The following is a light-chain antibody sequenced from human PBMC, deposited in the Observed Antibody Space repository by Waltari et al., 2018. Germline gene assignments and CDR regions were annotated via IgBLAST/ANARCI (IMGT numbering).Light chain of an antibody. Sequence: SYELTQPPSVSVSPGQTASITCSGDKLGDKYACWYQQKPGQSPVLVIYQDSKRPSGIPGRFSSSNSGNTATLTISGTQAMDEADYYCQAWDSSTKVFGGGTKLTVL. CDR2: QDS. CDR1: KLGDKY. V-gene: IGLV3-1*01. J-gene: IGLJ3*02. CDR3: QAWDSSTKV.